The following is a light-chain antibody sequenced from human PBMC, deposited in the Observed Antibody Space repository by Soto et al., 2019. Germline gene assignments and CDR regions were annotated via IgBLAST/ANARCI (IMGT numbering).Light chain of an antibody. Sequence: EIVLTQSPATLSLSPGERATLSCRASQSVSGYLASYQQKPGQAPRLLIYDASNMATGIPARFSGSGSGTDFTLTISSLEHGDFAVYYCQQRSNWPFTFGPGTTVDVK. J-gene: IGKJ3*01. CDR3: QQRSNWPFT. V-gene: IGKV3-11*01. CDR1: QSVSGY. CDR2: DAS.